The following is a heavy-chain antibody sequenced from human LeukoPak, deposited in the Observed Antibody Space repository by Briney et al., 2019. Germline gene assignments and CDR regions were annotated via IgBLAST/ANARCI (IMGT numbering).Heavy chain of an antibody. CDR1: VFTFSSYS. CDR3: ARDLRYYDSSGHEGYFDY. CDR2: ISSSSSYI. Sequence: GGSLRLSCAASVFTFSSYSMNWVRQAPGKGLEWVSSISSSSSYIYYADSVKGRFTISRDNAKNSLYLQMNSLRAEDTAVYYCARDLRYYDSSGHEGYFDYWGQGTLVTVSS. J-gene: IGHJ4*02. D-gene: IGHD3-22*01. V-gene: IGHV3-21*01.